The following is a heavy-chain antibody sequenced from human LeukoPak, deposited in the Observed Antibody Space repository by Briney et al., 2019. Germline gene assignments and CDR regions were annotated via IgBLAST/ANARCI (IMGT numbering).Heavy chain of an antibody. Sequence: GGSLRLSCAASGFTFNSYWMSWVRQAPGKGLEWVANIKQDGSEKYYVDSVKGRFTISRDNSKNTLYLQMNSLRAEDTAVYYCAKVAAAGIGYFQHWGQGTLVTVSS. CDR1: GFTFNSYW. V-gene: IGHV3-7*03. CDR3: AKVAAAGIGYFQH. J-gene: IGHJ1*01. CDR2: IKQDGSEK. D-gene: IGHD6-13*01.